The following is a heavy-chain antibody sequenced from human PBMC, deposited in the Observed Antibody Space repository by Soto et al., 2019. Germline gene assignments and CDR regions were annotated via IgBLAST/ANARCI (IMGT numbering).Heavy chain of an antibody. V-gene: IGHV4-31*03. CDR1: GGSISSGGYY. Sequence: SETLSLTCTVSGGSISSGGYYWSWIRQHPGKGLEWIGYIYYSGSTYYNPSLKSRVTISVDTSKNQFSLKLSSVTAADTAVYYCARDDTGTLGAFDSWGQGTMVTVSS. CDR2: IYYSGST. CDR3: ARDDTGTLGAFDS. J-gene: IGHJ3*02. D-gene: IGHD4-17*01.